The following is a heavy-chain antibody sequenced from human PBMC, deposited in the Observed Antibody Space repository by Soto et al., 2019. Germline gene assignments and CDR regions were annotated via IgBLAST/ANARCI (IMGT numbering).Heavy chain of an antibody. CDR3: ARGVAPGQTADPYVFDI. CDR1: GGPFSRYA. V-gene: IGHV1-69*01. Sequence: QAQLVQSGAEVKKPVSSVRVSCRASGGPFSRYAVSWVRQAPGQGLEWIGGITPIAETTNYAQKFRGRLSITEDESTDTVYMELRRLTSDDTADYFCARGVAPGQTADPYVFDIWGQGTRVTVSS. J-gene: IGHJ3*02. CDR2: ITPIAETT. D-gene: IGHD3-3*01.